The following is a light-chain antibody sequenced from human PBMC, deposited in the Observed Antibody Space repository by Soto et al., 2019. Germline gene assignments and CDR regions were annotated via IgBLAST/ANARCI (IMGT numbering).Light chain of an antibody. CDR1: QSVSSN. J-gene: IGKJ4*01. Sequence: EIVLTQSPATLAVSPGERATLSCRASQSVSSNLAWYQQKPGQAPRLLIYGASTRATGIPARFSGSGSGTDFTLTISSLEPEDSAVYFCQQRSYWPQLTFGGGTKVDIK. CDR2: GAS. CDR3: QQRSYWPQLT. V-gene: IGKV3-11*01.